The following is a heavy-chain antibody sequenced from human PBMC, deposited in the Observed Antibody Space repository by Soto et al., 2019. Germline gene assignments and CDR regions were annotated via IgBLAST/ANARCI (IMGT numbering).Heavy chain of an antibody. Sequence: ASVKGSCKASGYTFSRYGISWVRQAPWQGLEWMGWSSAYNGNTNYAQKLQGRVTMTTDTSTSTAYMELRSLRSDDTAVYYCARDLGGIAAAGHNWFDPWGQGTLVTVSS. CDR2: SSAYNGNT. CDR3: ARDLGGIAAAGHNWFDP. CDR1: GYTFSRYG. D-gene: IGHD6-13*01. V-gene: IGHV1-18*01. J-gene: IGHJ5*02.